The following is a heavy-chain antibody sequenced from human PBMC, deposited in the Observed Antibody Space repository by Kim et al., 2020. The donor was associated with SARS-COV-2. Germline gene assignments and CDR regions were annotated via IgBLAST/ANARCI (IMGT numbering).Heavy chain of an antibody. V-gene: IGHV3-30*04. CDR2: ISYDGSNK. Sequence: GGSLRLSCAASGFTFSSYAMHWVRQAPGKGLEWVAVISYDGSNKYYADSVKGRFTISRDNSKNTLYLQMNSLRAEDTAVYYCARGGTMVRGVYYYGMDV. CDR3: ARGGTMVRGVYYYGMDV. D-gene: IGHD3-10*01. CDR1: GFTFSSYA. J-gene: IGHJ6*01.